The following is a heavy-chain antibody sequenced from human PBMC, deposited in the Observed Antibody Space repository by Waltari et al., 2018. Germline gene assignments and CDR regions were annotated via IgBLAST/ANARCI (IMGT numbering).Heavy chain of an antibody. CDR3: ARHPEQLVGYWYFDL. J-gene: IGHJ2*01. D-gene: IGHD6-6*01. V-gene: IGHV4-38-2*01. CDR2: IYHSGST. CDR1: GYSISSGYY. Sequence: QVQLQESGPGLVKPSETLSLTCDVSGYSISSGYYWGWIRQPPGKGLGWIGRIYHSGSTSQNPSLKSRLTISLDTSKNQFSLKLSSVTAADTAVFYCARHPEQLVGYWYFDLWGRGTLVTVSS.